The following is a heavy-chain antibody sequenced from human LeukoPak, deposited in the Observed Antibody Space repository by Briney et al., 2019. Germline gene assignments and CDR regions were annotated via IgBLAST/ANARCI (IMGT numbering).Heavy chain of an antibody. J-gene: IGHJ5*02. V-gene: IGHV4-59*01. CDR3: ARVRSDKNIDP. D-gene: IGHD1/OR15-1a*01. Sequence: SETLSLTCTVSGGSISSYYWSWIRQPPGKGLEWIGYIYYSGSTNYNPSLKSRVTISVDTSKNQFSLKLTSVTAADTAVYYCARVRSDKNIDPWGQGTLVSVSS. CDR2: IYYSGST. CDR1: GGSISSYY.